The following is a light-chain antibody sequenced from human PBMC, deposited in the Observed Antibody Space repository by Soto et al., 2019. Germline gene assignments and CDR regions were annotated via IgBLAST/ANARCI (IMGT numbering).Light chain of an antibody. CDR1: QSVSTT. CDR2: GAS. CDR3: QQYNNWPWA. Sequence: EIVMTQSPATLSVSPGQRASLSCRASQSVSTTVAWYQQKPGQAPRLLIYGASTRATGIPARLCGRWSWTEFTLTISSLQSEDFAVYYCQQYNNWPWAFCQGTKVDIK. J-gene: IGKJ1*01. V-gene: IGKV3-15*01.